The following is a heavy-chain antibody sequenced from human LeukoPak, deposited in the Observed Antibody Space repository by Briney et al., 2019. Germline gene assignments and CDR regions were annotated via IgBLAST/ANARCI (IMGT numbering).Heavy chain of an antibody. V-gene: IGHV1-18*01. CDR1: GYTFTSYG. D-gene: IGHD3-10*01. CDR3: ARFGELLSAYYYYYYMDV. J-gene: IGHJ6*03. Sequence: GASVKVSCKASGYTFTSYGISWVRQAPGQGLEWMGWISAYNGNTNYAQKLQGRVTMTTDTSTSTAYMELRSLRSDDTAVYYCARFGELLSAYYYYYYMDVWGKGTTVTVSS. CDR2: ISAYNGNT.